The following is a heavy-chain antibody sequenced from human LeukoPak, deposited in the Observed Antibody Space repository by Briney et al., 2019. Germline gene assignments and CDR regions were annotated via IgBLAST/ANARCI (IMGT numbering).Heavy chain of an antibody. D-gene: IGHD2-2*01. CDR3: ARGGECGSNSCYDDGFDI. J-gene: IGHJ3*02. CDR2: INSGGNRT. CDR1: RCAFSSYW. V-gene: IGHV3-74*01. Sequence: GGSLRLSCAASRCAFSSYWMHWVRQAPGKGLVWLSRINSGGNRTHYPYSVNGLFVIANTNAKKMSYLQMNGLRAEDTAFYYCARGGECGSNSCYDDGFDICSQGTMVTVYS.